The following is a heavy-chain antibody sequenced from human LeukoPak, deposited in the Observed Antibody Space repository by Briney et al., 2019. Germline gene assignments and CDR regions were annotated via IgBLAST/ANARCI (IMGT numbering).Heavy chain of an antibody. J-gene: IGHJ4*02. D-gene: IGHD3-22*01. Sequence: GASVKVSCKASGYTFTSYGISWVRQAPGQGLEWMGWISAYNGNTNYAQKLQGRVTMTTDTSTSTAYMELRSLRSDDTAVYYCARDRASSGWWYYYDSSGYYLDYWGQGTLVTVSS. CDR1: GYTFTSYG. CDR2: ISAYNGNT. V-gene: IGHV1-18*01. CDR3: ARDRASSGWWYYYDSSGYYLDY.